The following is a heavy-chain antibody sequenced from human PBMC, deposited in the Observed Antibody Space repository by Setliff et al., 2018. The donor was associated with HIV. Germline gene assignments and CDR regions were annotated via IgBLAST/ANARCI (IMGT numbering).Heavy chain of an antibody. J-gene: IGHJ6*03. Sequence: SVKVSCKASRSNFNSHTINWVRQAPGQGLDWMGRIIPILGVANYAQRFQGKVTITADKSTSTAYMELTSLRFDDPAMYYCVRGVQSPPHYSYYYMEVWGEGTMVTVS. CDR2: IIPILGVA. V-gene: IGHV1-69*02. D-gene: IGHD3-3*01. CDR1: RSNFNSHT. CDR3: VRGVQSPPHYSYYYMEV.